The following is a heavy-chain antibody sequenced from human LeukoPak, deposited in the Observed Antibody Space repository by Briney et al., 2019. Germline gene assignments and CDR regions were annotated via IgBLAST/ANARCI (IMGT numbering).Heavy chain of an antibody. CDR2: IYYSGST. V-gene: IGHV4-39*07. CDR1: GGSVSSSSYY. CDR3: ARAAKDSYGFDY. Sequence: SETLSLTCTVSGGSVSSSSYYWGWIRQPPGKGLEWIGSIYYSGSTYYNPSLKSRVTISVDTSKNQFSLKLSSVTAADTAVYYCARAAKDSYGFDYWGQGTLVTVSS. J-gene: IGHJ4*02. D-gene: IGHD5-18*01.